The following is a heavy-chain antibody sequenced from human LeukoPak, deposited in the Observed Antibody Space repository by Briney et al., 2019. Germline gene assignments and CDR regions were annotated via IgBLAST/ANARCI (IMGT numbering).Heavy chain of an antibody. CDR2: ISGSGGST. V-gene: IGHV3-23*01. CDR1: GFTFSSCA. Sequence: PGGSLPLSCAASGFTFSSCAMSWVRPAPGKGLEWVSAISGSGGSTYYADSVKGRFTISRDNSKNTLYLQMNSLRAEDTAVYYCAKDAWGPHFYYYGMDVWGQGTTVTVSS. CDR3: AKDAWGPHFYYYGMDV. J-gene: IGHJ6*02. D-gene: IGHD1-26*01.